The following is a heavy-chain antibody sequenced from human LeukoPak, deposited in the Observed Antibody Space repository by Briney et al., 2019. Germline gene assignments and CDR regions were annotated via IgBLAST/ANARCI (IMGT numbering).Heavy chain of an antibody. D-gene: IGHD3-22*01. CDR3: ARDPDYYDSSGYHPLDY. J-gene: IGHJ4*02. CDR2: TYYRSKWYN. Sequence: SQTLSLTCAISGDSVSSNSAAWNWIRQSLSRGLEWLGRTYYRSKWYNDYAVSVKSRITINPDTSKNQFSLQLNSVTPEDTAVYYCARDPDYYDSSGYHPLDYWGQGTLVTVSS. CDR1: GDSVSSNSAA. V-gene: IGHV6-1*01.